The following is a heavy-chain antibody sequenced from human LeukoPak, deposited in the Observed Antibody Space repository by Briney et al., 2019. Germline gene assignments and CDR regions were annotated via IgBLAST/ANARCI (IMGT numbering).Heavy chain of an antibody. J-gene: IGHJ6*02. CDR2: IWYDGSNK. Sequence: PGGSLRLSCAASGFTFSSYGMHWVRQAPGKGLEWVAVIWYDGSNKYYADSVKGRFTISRDNSKYTLYLQMNSLRAEDTAVYYCAREVKYYYGSGSYYNAYYYYGMDVWGQGTTVTVSS. CDR1: GFTFSSYG. D-gene: IGHD3-10*01. V-gene: IGHV3-30*19. CDR3: AREVKYYYGSGSYYNAYYYYGMDV.